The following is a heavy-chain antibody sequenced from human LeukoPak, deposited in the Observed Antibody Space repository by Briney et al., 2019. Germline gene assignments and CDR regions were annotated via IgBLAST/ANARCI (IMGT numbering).Heavy chain of an antibody. CDR2: ISAYNGNT. CDR1: GYTFTSYG. CDR3: ARMYCSSTSCYMGGFDY. J-gene: IGHJ4*02. Sequence: ASVKVSCKASGYTFTSYGISWVRQAPGQGLEWMGWISAYNGNTNYAQKLQGRVTMTTDTSTSTAYMELRSLRSDDTAVYYCARMYCSSTSCYMGGFDYWGQGTLVTVSS. D-gene: IGHD2-2*02. V-gene: IGHV1-18*01.